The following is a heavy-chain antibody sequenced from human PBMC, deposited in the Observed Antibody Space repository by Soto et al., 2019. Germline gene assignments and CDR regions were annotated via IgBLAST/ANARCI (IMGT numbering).Heavy chain of an antibody. CDR1: VGYVSSCDYY. CDR2: IYYSGST. J-gene: IGHJ4*02. D-gene: IGHD4-17*01. V-gene: IGHV4-30-4*01. CDR3: ARGGCYGDLDS. Sequence: SDALSLTCAVCVGYVSSCDYYWSWLRKPPGKGLEWIGYIYYSGSTYYNTSRKSRVTISVDTSKNQFSLKLSSVTAADTAVYNCARGGCYGDLDSWGTGTLVTVSS.